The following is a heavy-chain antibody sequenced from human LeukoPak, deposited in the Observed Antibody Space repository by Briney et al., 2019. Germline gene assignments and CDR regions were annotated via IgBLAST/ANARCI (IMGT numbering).Heavy chain of an antibody. CDR3: ARETYYYDSRDHRYFDY. CDR1: GGSISSVGYY. D-gene: IGHD3-22*01. J-gene: IGHJ4*02. V-gene: IGHV4-31*03. CDR2: IYYSGST. Sequence: SETLPLTCTVSGGSISSVGYYWSWIRQHPGKGLEWIGYIYYSGSTYYNPSLKSRVTISVDTSKNQFSLKLSSVTAADTAVYYCARETYYYDSRDHRYFDYWGQGTLVTVSS.